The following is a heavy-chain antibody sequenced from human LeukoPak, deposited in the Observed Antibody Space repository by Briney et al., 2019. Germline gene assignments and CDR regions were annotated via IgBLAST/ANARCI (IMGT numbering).Heavy chain of an antibody. Sequence: PSETLSLTCAVSGVSISSYYWSWIRQPAGKGLECVGRIYTSGSTNYNPSLKSRVTMSVDTSNNQFSLKVSSVTAADTAVYYCARSFGSGSYYYFDYWGQGTLVTASS. CDR3: ARSFGSGSYYYFDY. V-gene: IGHV4-4*07. CDR2: IYTSGST. CDR1: GVSISSYY. J-gene: IGHJ4*02. D-gene: IGHD3-10*01.